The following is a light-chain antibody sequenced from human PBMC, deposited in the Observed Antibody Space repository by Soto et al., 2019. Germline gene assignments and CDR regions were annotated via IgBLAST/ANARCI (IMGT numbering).Light chain of an antibody. CDR3: QQRSNWPPIT. J-gene: IGKJ5*01. Sequence: EIVLTQSPATLSLSPGERATLSCRASQRVNNYLAWYQQKPGQAPRLLIYDTSNRATGIPARFSGSGSGTDFTLTISSLEPEDFAIDDCQQRSNWPPITFGQGTRLEIK. CDR1: QRVNNY. V-gene: IGKV3-11*01. CDR2: DTS.